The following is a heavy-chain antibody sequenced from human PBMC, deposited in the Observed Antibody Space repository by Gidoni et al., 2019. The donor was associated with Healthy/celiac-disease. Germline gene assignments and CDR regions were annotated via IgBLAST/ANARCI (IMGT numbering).Heavy chain of an antibody. CDR1: GFTFSSYG. CDR2: IWYDGSNK. Sequence: QVQLVASGGGVVQPGRSLRLSFAASGFTFSSYGMHWVRQAPGKGLEWVAVIWYDGSNKYYADSVKGRFTISRDNSKNTLYLQMNSLRAEDTAVYYCARAYIAAREYGMDVWGQGTTVTVSS. D-gene: IGHD6-6*01. J-gene: IGHJ6*02. CDR3: ARAYIAAREYGMDV. V-gene: IGHV3-33*01.